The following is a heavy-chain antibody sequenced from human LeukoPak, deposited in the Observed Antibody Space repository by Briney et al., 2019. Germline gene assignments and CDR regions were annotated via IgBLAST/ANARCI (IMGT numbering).Heavy chain of an antibody. J-gene: IGHJ5*02. CDR1: GYTLSELS. CDR2: FDPEDGET. Sequence: ASVKVSCKVSGYTLSELSMHWVRQAHGKGLEWMGGFDPEDGETIYAQKFQGRVTMTEDTSIDTAYMELSSLRSEDTAVYYCATVSWSGFDPWGQGTLVTVSS. V-gene: IGHV1-24*01. D-gene: IGHD2-8*02. CDR3: ATVSWSGFDP.